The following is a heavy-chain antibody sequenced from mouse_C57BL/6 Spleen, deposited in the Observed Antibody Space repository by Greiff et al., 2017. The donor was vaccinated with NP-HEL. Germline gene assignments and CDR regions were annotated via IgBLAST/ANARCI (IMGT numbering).Heavy chain of an antibody. CDR2: ISSGSSTI. CDR1: GFTFSDYG. J-gene: IGHJ1*03. Sequence: EVQLQQSGGGLVKPGGSLKLSCAASGFTFSDYGMHWVRQAPEKGLEWVAYISSGSSTIYYADTVKGRFTISRDNAKNTLFLQMTSLRSEDTAMYYCARRNFYDWYFDVWGTGTTVTVSS. D-gene: IGHD2-12*01. CDR3: ARRNFYDWYFDV. V-gene: IGHV5-17*01.